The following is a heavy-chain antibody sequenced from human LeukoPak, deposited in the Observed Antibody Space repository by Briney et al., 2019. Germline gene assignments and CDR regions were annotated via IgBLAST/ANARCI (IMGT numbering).Heavy chain of an antibody. V-gene: IGHV4-31*03. J-gene: IGHJ4*02. Sequence: SETLSLTCTVSGGSLSSGGYYWSWVRQHPGKGLEWIGYIYYSGSTYYNPSLKSRVTISVDTSKNQFSLKLSSVTAADTAVYYCAREERARYCSGGSCHQAPDYWGQGTLVTVSS. D-gene: IGHD2-15*01. CDR1: GGSLSSGGYY. CDR2: IYYSGST. CDR3: AREERARYCSGGSCHQAPDY.